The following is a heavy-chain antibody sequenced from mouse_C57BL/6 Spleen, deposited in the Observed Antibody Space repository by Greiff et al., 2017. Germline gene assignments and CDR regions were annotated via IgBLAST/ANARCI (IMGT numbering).Heavy chain of an antibody. D-gene: IGHD1-1*01. CDR1: GYAFSSSW. CDR3: ARSGYYGTSWDFDV. Sequence: QVQLQQSGPELVKPGASVKISCKASGYAFSSSWMNWVKQRPGKGLEWIGRIYPGDGDTNYNGKFKGKATLTADKSSSTAYMQLSSLTSEDSAVYFCARSGYYGTSWDFDVWGTGTTVTVSS. V-gene: IGHV1-82*01. CDR2: IYPGDGDT. J-gene: IGHJ1*03.